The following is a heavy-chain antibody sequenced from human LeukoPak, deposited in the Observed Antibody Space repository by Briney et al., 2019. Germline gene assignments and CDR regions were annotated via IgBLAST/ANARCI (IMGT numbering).Heavy chain of an antibody. CDR3: AREVMVYTIPLNYYYLDV. CDR1: GGSFSGYY. J-gene: IGHJ6*03. CDR2: INHSGST. V-gene: IGHV4-34*01. D-gene: IGHD2-8*01. Sequence: PSETLSLTCAVYGGSFSGYYWSWIRQPPGKGLEWIGEINHSGSTNYNPSLKSRVTISVDTSKNQFSLKLTSVTAADTAVYYCAREVMVYTIPLNYYYLDVWGRGTTVTVSS.